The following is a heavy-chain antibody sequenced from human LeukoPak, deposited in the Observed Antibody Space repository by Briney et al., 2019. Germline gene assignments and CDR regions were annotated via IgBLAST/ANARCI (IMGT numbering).Heavy chain of an antibody. CDR3: ARVGALEVRLYYYGMDV. Sequence: GGSLRLSYAPSGFTFSSYAMHWVRQAPGKGLEWVAGISYDGSNKYYADSVKGRFTISRDNSKNTLYLQMNSLRAEDTAVYYCARVGALEVRLYYYGMDVWGQGTTVTVSS. D-gene: IGHD2-8*02. V-gene: IGHV3-30-3*01. CDR1: GFTFSSYA. CDR2: ISYDGSNK. J-gene: IGHJ6*02.